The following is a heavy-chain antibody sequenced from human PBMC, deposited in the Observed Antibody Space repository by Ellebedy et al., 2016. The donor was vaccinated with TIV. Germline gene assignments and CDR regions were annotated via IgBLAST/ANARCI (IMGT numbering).Heavy chain of an antibody. D-gene: IGHD4-17*01. V-gene: IGHV3-7*01. CDR3: ARDVYGDYYFDY. J-gene: IGHJ4*02. CDR2: IKQDGSEK. Sequence: GESLKISCAASGFTFSSYWMTWVRQAPGKGLEWVANIKQDGSEKYYVDSVKGRFTISRDNAKNSLYLQMNSLRTEDTAVYYCARDVYGDYYFDYWGQGTLVTVSS. CDR1: GFTFSSYW.